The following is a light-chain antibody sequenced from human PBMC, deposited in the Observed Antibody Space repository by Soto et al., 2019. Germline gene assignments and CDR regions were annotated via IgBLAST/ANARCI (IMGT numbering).Light chain of an antibody. CDR2: EAT. Sequence: LTQPASVSGAPGQSITISCTGTSSDIGSYDLVSWYQQLPGRAPKLMIYEATKRPSGISHRFSGSKSGNTASLTISGLQAEDEADYYCCSYAGSSTYVFGTGTKVNVL. CDR1: SSDIGSYDL. J-gene: IGLJ1*01. V-gene: IGLV2-23*01. CDR3: CSYAGSSTYV.